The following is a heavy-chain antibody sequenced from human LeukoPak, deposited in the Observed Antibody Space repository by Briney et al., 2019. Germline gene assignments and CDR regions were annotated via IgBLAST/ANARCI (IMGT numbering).Heavy chain of an antibody. Sequence: GRSLRLSCAASGFTFNNYAMNWVRQTPGGRLEWVSFIGISSGPLLYADSVKGRFTISRDNAKASVYLQMNRLRAEDTAVYYCARAKGYTSSYSFDYWGQGILVTVSS. CDR2: IGISSGPL. J-gene: IGHJ4*02. D-gene: IGHD3-10*01. CDR1: GFTFNNYA. V-gene: IGHV3-48*04. CDR3: ARAKGYTSSYSFDY.